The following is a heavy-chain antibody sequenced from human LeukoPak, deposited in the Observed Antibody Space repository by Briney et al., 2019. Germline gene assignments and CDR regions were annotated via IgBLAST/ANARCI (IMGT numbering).Heavy chain of an antibody. Sequence: PGRSLRLSCTGFGFIFGDHAMSWVRQAPGKGLEWVGFIRSKAYGATTEYAASVKGRFTISRDDSKGIAYLQMNSLEIEDTGVYYCARGPILLWLHNGMDVWGQGTTVTVSS. CDR2: IRSKAYGATT. CDR3: ARGPILLWLHNGMDV. D-gene: IGHD6-19*01. J-gene: IGHJ6*02. CDR1: GFIFGDHA. V-gene: IGHV3-49*04.